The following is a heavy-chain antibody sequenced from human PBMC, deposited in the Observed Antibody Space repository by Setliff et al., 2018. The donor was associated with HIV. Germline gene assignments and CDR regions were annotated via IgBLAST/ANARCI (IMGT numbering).Heavy chain of an antibody. V-gene: IGHV4-34*11. CDR2: SHYNGNT. Sequence: SETLSLTCAVYGGSVSGHYWGWIRQPPGKGLEWMGSSHYNGNTNITPSLKSRVTMSLDTPRNEFYLTLTSVTAADTAVYYCAREKRQIWSTDYYYHYGLDVWGQGITVTVSS. D-gene: IGHD5-18*01. CDR3: AREKRQIWSTDYYYHYGLDV. J-gene: IGHJ6*02. CDR1: GGSVSGHY.